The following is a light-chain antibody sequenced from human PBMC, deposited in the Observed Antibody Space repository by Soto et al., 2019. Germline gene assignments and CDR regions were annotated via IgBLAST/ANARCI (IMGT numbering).Light chain of an antibody. J-gene: IGLJ3*02. Sequence: QLVLTQPASVSGSPGQSITICCTGTSSDVGGYNFVSWYQHHPGKAPKLIIFEVSNRPSGVSNRFSGSKSGNTASLTISGLQAEDEADYYCNSYTSSSARVFGGGTKLTVL. V-gene: IGLV2-14*01. CDR1: SSDVGGYNF. CDR3: NSYTSSSARV. CDR2: EVS.